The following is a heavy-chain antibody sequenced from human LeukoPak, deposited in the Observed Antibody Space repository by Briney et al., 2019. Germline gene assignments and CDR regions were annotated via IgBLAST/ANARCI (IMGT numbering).Heavy chain of an antibody. V-gene: IGHV4-34*01. CDR3: AREGYCTNGFCPNWLDP. CDR2: INHDRTT. Sequence: SETLSLTCAVFGGSFSGYCWNRIRQPPGKGLEWIAEINHDRTTKYNPSLKSRVTISVDTSRNQFSLKLSSVTAADTAVYYCAREGYCTNGFCPNWLDPWGQGTLVTVSS. D-gene: IGHD2-8*01. CDR1: GGSFSGYC. J-gene: IGHJ5*02.